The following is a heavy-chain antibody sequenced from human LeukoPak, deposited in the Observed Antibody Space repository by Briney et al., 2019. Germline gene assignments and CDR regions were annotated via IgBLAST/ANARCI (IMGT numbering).Heavy chain of an antibody. D-gene: IGHD3-22*01. J-gene: IGHJ3*02. CDR2: IYRDGRT. CDR1: EFSVGSNY. CDR3: ARGLFLSGYLDAFDI. V-gene: IGHV3-53*01. Sequence: GGSLRLSCAASEFSVGSNYITWVRQAPGKGLEWVSLIYRDGRTYYADSVKGRCTISRDNSKNTLYLQMNSLRVEDTAMYYCARGLFLSGYLDAFDIWGQGTVVTVSS.